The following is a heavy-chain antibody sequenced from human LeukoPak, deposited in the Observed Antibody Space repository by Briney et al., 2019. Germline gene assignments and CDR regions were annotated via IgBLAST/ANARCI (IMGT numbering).Heavy chain of an antibody. CDR1: GLTFSSYA. Sequence: PGGSLRLSCAASGLTFSSYAMSWVRQAPGKGLEWVSAISGSGGSTYYADSVKGRFTISRDNSKNTLYLQMNSLRAEDTAVYYCAKETYYDFWSSYWEYPTDYWGQGTLVTVSS. J-gene: IGHJ4*02. D-gene: IGHD3-3*01. CDR3: AKETYYDFWSSYWEYPTDY. CDR2: ISGSGGST. V-gene: IGHV3-23*01.